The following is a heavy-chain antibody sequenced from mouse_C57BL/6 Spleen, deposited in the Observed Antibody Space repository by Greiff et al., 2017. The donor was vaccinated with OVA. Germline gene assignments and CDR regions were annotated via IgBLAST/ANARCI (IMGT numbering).Heavy chain of an antibody. CDR3: ASYDYDGGKNYYAMDY. CDR1: GYAFSSYW. D-gene: IGHD2-4*01. Sequence: QVQLKESGAELVKPGASVKISCKASGYAFSSYWMNWVKQRPGKGLEWIGQIYPGDGDTNYNGKFKGKATLTADKSSSTAYMQLSSLTSEDSAVYFCASYDYDGGKNYYAMDYWGQGTSVTVSS. CDR2: IYPGDGDT. J-gene: IGHJ4*01. V-gene: IGHV1-80*01.